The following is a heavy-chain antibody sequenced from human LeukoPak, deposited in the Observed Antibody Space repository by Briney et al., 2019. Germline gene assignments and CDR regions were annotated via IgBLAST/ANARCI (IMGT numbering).Heavy chain of an antibody. CDR2: ISYDGSNK. CDR1: GFTFSSYG. D-gene: IGHD5-24*01. J-gene: IGHJ4*02. Sequence: GGSLRLSCAASGFTFSSYGMHWVRQAPGKGLEWVAVISYDGSNKYYADSVKGRFTISRDNSKSTLYLQMNSLRAEDTAVYYCAKEGEMATVFDYWGQGTLVTVSS. CDR3: AKEGEMATVFDY. V-gene: IGHV3-30*18.